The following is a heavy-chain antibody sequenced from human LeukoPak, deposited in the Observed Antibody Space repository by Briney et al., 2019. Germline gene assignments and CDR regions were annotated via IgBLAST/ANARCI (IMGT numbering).Heavy chain of an antibody. CDR3: ARGPSVGSGSDPFDY. Sequence: SETLSLTCAVYGGTFSGYYWSWIRQPPGMGLEWIGEIKHNGDSNYSPSLKGRVTMSADTSKNQFSLRLNSVTAADTAVYYCARGPSVGSGSDPFDYWGRGTPVTVSS. V-gene: IGHV4-34*01. D-gene: IGHD1-26*01. CDR2: IKHNGDS. CDR1: GGTFSGYY. J-gene: IGHJ4*02.